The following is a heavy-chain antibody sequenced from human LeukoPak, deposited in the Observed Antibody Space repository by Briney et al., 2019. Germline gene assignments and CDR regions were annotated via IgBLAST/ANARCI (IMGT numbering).Heavy chain of an antibody. V-gene: IGHV1-69*04. CDR3: ARSPGYCSSTSCRGAEYFQH. D-gene: IGHD2-2*01. CDR2: IIPILGIA. CDR1: GGTFSSYA. J-gene: IGHJ1*01. Sequence: ASVKVSCKASGGTFSSYAISWVRQAPGQGLEGMGRIIPILGIANYAQNFKGRVTINPDNSTSTAYMELSSLRSEDTAVYYCARSPGYCSSTSCRGAEYFQHWGQGTLVTVSS.